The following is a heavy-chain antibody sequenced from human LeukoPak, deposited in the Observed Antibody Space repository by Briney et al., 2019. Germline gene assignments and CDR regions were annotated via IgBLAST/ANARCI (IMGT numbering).Heavy chain of an antibody. D-gene: IGHD3-10*01. CDR2: INHSGST. Sequence: SETLSLTCAVYGGSFSGYYWSWIRQPPGKGLEWIGEINHSGSTNFNPSLKSRVTISVDTSKNQFSLKLSSVTAADTAVYYCASHRGVTAAFDIWGQGQWSPSLQ. CDR3: ASHRGVTAAFDI. J-gene: IGHJ3*02. V-gene: IGHV4-34*01. CDR1: GGSFSGYY.